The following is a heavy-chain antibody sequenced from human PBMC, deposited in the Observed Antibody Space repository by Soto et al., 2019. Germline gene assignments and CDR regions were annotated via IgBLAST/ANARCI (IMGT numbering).Heavy chain of an antibody. Sequence: GGSLRLFCAASGFTVSSNYMSWVRQAPGKGLEWVSVIYSGGSTYYADSVKGRFTISRDNSKNTLYLQMNSLRAEDTAVYYCAKEYDKAAFDIWGQGTMVTVSS. CDR2: IYSGGST. CDR3: AKEYDKAAFDI. CDR1: GFTVSSNY. J-gene: IGHJ3*02. D-gene: IGHD3-22*01. V-gene: IGHV3-53*01.